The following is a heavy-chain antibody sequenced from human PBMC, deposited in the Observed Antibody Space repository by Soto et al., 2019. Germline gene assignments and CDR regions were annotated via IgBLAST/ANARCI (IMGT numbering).Heavy chain of an antibody. CDR3: ARAQFYSGSGRYNNLMFDP. CDR1: GGSISAAGDS. J-gene: IGHJ5*02. D-gene: IGHD3-10*01. CDR2: IYHSGTF. V-gene: IGHV4-30-2*01. Sequence: SETLSLTCAVSGGSISAAGDSWSWIRQPPGGGLEWTGYIYHSGTFLYNPSLKTRLTMSLDRSNNQFSLTLNSVTAADTAVYYCARAQFYSGSGRYNNLMFDPWGQGTQVTVSS.